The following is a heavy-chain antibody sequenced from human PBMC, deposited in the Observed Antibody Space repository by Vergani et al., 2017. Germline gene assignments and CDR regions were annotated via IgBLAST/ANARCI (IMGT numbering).Heavy chain of an antibody. J-gene: IGHJ4*02. CDR1: GFTFSSYS. CDR3: AREPYGSGSYYLVGYFDY. Sequence: EVQLVESGGGLVKPGGSLRLSCAASGFTFSSYSMNWVRQAPGKGLEWVSSISSSSSYIYYAASVKGRFTISRDNAKNSLYLQMNSLRAEDTAVYYCAREPYGSGSYYLVGYFDYWGQGTLVTVSS. D-gene: IGHD3-10*01. CDR2: ISSSSSYI. V-gene: IGHV3-21*01.